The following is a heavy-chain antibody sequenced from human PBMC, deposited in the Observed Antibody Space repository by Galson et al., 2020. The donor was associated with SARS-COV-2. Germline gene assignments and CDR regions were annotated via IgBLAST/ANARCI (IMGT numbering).Heavy chain of an antibody. Sequence: KVSCKGSGYSFTSYWIGWVRQMPGKGLEWMGIIYPGDSDTRYSPSFQGQVTISADKSISTAYLQWSSLKASDTAMYYCARHPIAAAGLSDYWGQGTLVTVSS. CDR3: ARHPIAAAGLSDY. J-gene: IGHJ4*02. D-gene: IGHD6-13*01. CDR2: IYPGDSDT. CDR1: GYSFTSYW. V-gene: IGHV5-51*01.